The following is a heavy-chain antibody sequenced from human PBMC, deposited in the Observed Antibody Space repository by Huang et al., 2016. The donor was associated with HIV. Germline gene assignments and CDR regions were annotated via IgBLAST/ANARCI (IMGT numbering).Heavy chain of an antibody. CDR3: ARQRMTEGNSESTWSYFDS. D-gene: IGHD2-21*02. Sequence: QVRLHQWGTGVLKPSETLSLKCAVYGGSFSGHYWTWIRQSPGKGLEWIGGSDQCGTTSSNPALKSRVSMSLDTSKSQFYLNLTSVTATDTGKYYCARQRMTEGNSESTWSYFDSWGQGTLVIVSS. CDR1: GGSFSGHY. V-gene: IGHV4-34*01. CDR2: SDQCGTT. J-gene: IGHJ4*02.